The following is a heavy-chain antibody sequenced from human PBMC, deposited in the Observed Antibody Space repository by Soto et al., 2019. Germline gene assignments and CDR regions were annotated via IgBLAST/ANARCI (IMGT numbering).Heavy chain of an antibody. J-gene: IGHJ4*02. Sequence: EVQLLESGGGLVQPGGSLGLSCAASGFTFTSYAMSWVRQAPGKGLEWVSAISGPGGSTYSADSVKGRFTISRDNSKNTLYLQMSSLRAEDTAVYYCARNEYYGSGSYYFDYWGQGTLVTVSS. CDR2: ISGPGGST. CDR3: ARNEYYGSGSYYFDY. CDR1: GFTFTSYA. V-gene: IGHV3-23*01. D-gene: IGHD3-10*01.